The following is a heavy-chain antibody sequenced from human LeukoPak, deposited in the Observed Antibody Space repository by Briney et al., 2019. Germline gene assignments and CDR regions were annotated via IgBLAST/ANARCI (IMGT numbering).Heavy chain of an antibody. J-gene: IGHJ3*02. D-gene: IGHD3-22*01. CDR3: AKSNGYGLMDI. Sequence: SETLSLTCTVSFGSINTPNYYWGWVRLPPGKALEWIGNIFYIGSTYYTPSLKSRVTISLDTSRNQFSLKLNSVTAADTAVYYCAKSNGYGLMDIWGQGTMVTVSS. CDR1: FGSINTPNYY. V-gene: IGHV4-39*07. CDR2: IFYIGST.